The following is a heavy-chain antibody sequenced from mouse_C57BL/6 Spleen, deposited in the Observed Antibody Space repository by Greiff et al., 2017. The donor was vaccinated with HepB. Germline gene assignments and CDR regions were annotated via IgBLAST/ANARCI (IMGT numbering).Heavy chain of an antibody. Sequence: EESGPGLVKPSQSLSLTCSVTGYHITSGYYWNWIRQFPGNKLEWMGYISYDGSNNYNPSLKNRISITRDTSKNQFVLKLNSVTTEDTATYYCARGGYYYGSSYYFDYWGQGTTLTVSS. V-gene: IGHV3-6*01. D-gene: IGHD1-1*01. CDR1: GYHITSGYY. CDR3: ARGGYYYGSSYYFDY. J-gene: IGHJ2*01. CDR2: ISYDGSN.